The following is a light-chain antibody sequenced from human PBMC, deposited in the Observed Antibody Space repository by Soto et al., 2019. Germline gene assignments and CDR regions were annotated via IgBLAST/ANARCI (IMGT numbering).Light chain of an antibody. J-gene: IGKJ1*01. V-gene: IGKV3-20*01. Sequence: EVLLTQSPVTLSLSPGERATLSCRASQSVSNNYLAWYQQKPGQAPRLLIYGASNWATGIPDRFSGSGSGTDFTLTISRLEPADFAVYYCQQYAGSLSWTFGQGTKVDIK. CDR1: QSVSNNY. CDR2: GAS. CDR3: QQYAGSLSWT.